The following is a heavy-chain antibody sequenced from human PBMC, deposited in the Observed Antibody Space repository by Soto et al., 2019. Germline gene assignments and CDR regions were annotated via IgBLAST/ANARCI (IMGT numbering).Heavy chain of an antibody. CDR2: VSSSGGST. J-gene: IGHJ4*02. V-gene: IGHV3-23*01. D-gene: IGHD6-13*01. Sequence: VQLLESGGGLVQPGGSLRLSCAASGFTFSSYAMSWVRQAPGKGLEWVLAVSSSGGSTYYADSVKGRFTISRDNSTNTLYLQMNSLRAEDTAVYYCAKYSTSWRGGQFDYWGQGTLVTVSS. CDR1: GFTFSSYA. CDR3: AKYSTSWRGGQFDY.